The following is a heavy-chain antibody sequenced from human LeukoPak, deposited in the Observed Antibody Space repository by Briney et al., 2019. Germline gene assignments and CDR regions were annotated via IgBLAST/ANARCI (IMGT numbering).Heavy chain of an antibody. CDR3: ARDADYGDSLDY. Sequence: SETLSLTCAVYGGSFSGYYWSWIRQPPGKGLEWIGEINHSGSTNYNPSLKSRVTISVDTSKNQFSLKLSSVTAADTAVYYCARDADYGDSLDYWGRGTLVTVSS. D-gene: IGHD4-17*01. J-gene: IGHJ4*02. V-gene: IGHV4-34*01. CDR2: INHSGST. CDR1: GGSFSGYY.